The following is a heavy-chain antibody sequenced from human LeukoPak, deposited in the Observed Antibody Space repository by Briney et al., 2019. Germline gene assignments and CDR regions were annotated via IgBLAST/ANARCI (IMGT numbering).Heavy chain of an antibody. Sequence: SETLSLTCTVSGGSISSYFWSWIRQPPGKELEWIGYIYSSGSTSYNPSLKSRVTISVDTSKNQFSLKLTSVAAADTAVYYCTRDPGHYGVDVWGQGTTVTVSS. J-gene: IGHJ6*02. V-gene: IGHV4-4*09. CDR1: GGSISSYF. CDR2: IYSSGST. CDR3: TRDPGHYGVDV.